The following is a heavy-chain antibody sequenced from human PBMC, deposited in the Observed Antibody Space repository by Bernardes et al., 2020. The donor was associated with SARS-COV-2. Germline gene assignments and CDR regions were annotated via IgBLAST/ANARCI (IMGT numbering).Heavy chain of an antibody. CDR2: IYSGGSR. D-gene: IGHD3-22*01. Sequence: GGSLRLSCAASGFSVSINYMNWVRQAPGKGLVWVSIIYSGGSRYYADSVKGRFTISRDNFKNKLYLQMNSMRVEDKAVYYCARDKGDNNGYLYHDYLGRGTLLTVSS. V-gene: IGHV3-66*01. CDR3: ARDKGDNNGYLYHDY. J-gene: IGHJ4*02. CDR1: GFSVSINY.